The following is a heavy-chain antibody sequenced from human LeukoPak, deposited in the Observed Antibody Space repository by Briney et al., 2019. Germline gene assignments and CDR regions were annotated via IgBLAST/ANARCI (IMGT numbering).Heavy chain of an antibody. V-gene: IGHV3-23*01. CDR2: IIGGAGST. Sequence: GGSLRLSCAASGFTFSSYSMNWVRQAPGKGLEWVSGIIGGAGSTYYADSVKGRFTISGDNSKNTLFLQMNSLRAEDTAVYYCAHGAMYQLDYWGQGTLVIVSS. CDR1: GFTFSSYS. D-gene: IGHD2-2*01. J-gene: IGHJ4*02. CDR3: AHGAMYQLDY.